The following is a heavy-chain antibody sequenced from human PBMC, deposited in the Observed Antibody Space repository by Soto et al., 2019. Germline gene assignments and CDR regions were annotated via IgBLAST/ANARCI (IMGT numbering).Heavy chain of an antibody. J-gene: IGHJ4*02. CDR1: GFTFSSYN. CDR3: ATYRGTYRDY. CDR2: ITSGGGYI. D-gene: IGHD1-26*01. V-gene: IGHV3-21*04. Sequence: PGGSLRLSCVVSGFTFSSYNMNWVRQAPGKGLEWVSSITSGGGYIFYAESVKGRFTISRDNAKNALYLQMNSLRADDTAVYSCATYRGTYRDYWGQGTLVTVSS.